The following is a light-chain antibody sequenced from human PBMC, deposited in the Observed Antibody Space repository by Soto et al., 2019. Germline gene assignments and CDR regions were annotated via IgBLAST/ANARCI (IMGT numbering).Light chain of an antibody. CDR1: QSISIN. CDR2: GAS. CDR3: QQYNDWPRT. V-gene: IGKV3-15*01. J-gene: IGKJ1*01. Sequence: EIVLTQSPGTLSLSPGERATLSCWASQSISINLAWYQRKPGQAPRLLIYGASTRATGIPARFSGSGSGTDFTLTISRLQSEDFAVYYCQQYNDWPRTFGQGTKVDIK.